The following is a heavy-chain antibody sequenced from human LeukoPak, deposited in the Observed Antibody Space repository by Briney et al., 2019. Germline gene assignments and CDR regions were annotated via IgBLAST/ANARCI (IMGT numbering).Heavy chain of an antibody. CDR3: ARVPYGANNWFDP. V-gene: IGHV4-38-2*02. Sequence: SETLSLTCTVSGYSISSGYYWGWIRQPPGKGLEWIGRIYHSGSTYYNPSLKSRVTISVDTSKNQFSLKLSSVTAADTAVYYCARVPYGANNWFDPWAREPWSPSPQ. D-gene: IGHD4-17*01. J-gene: IGHJ5*02. CDR2: IYHSGST. CDR1: GYSISSGYY.